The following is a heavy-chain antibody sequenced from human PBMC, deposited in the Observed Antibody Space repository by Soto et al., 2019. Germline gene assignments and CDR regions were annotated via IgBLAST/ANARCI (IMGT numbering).Heavy chain of an antibody. J-gene: IGHJ4*02. CDR1: GGSISRGGYS. CDR2: IYHSGST. Sequence: QLQLQESGSGLVKPSQTLSLTCAVYGGSISRGGYSWSWIRQPPGKGLEWIGYIYHSGSTYDNPSLRSRVTISVDRSKTQFSLKMISVTAADTAVYYCARAWGLGAVAADDWGQGTLVTVSS. D-gene: IGHD6-19*01. CDR3: ARAWGLGAVAADD. V-gene: IGHV4-30-2*01.